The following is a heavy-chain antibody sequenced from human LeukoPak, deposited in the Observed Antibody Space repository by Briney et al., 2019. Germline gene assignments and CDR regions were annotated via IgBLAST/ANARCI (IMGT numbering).Heavy chain of an antibody. CDR2: ISSSSSYI. CDR3: ARDLGYCSSTSCYDWFDP. D-gene: IGHD2-2*01. CDR1: GFTFSSYS. Sequence: GGSLRLSCAASGFTFSSYSMNWVRQAPGKGLEWVSSISSSSSYIYYADSVRGRFTISRDNAKNSLYLQMNSLRAEDTAVYYCARDLGYCSSTSCYDWFDPWGQGTLVTVSS. J-gene: IGHJ5*02. V-gene: IGHV3-21*01.